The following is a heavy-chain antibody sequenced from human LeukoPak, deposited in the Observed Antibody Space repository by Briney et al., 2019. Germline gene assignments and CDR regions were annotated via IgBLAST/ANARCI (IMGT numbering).Heavy chain of an antibody. Sequence: PSETLSLTCTVSGGSISSYYWSWIRQPPGKGLEWIGYIYYSGSTNYNPSLKSRVTISVDTSKNQFSLKLSSVTAADTAVYYRARHKGGNSQTLGGYYGMDVWGQGTTVTVSS. D-gene: IGHD4-23*01. J-gene: IGHJ6*02. V-gene: IGHV4-59*08. CDR1: GGSISSYY. CDR2: IYYSGST. CDR3: ARHKGGNSQTLGGYYGMDV.